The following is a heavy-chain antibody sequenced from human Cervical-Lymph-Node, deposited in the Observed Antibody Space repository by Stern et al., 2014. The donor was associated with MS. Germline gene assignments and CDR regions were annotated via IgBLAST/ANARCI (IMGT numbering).Heavy chain of an antibody. V-gene: IGHV1-69*01. CDR1: GGTFSSSA. J-gene: IGHJ5*02. CDR2: IIPVFGTA. CDR3: AKDGGLTMNNWFDP. D-gene: IGHD3-3*01. Sequence: QVQLGQSGAEVKKPGSSVKVSCKASGGTFSSSAINWVRQAPGQGLEWMGRIIPVFGTANYAQNFQGRVTITADESTTTAYMELSSLRSEDTAVYYCAKDGGLTMNNWFDPWGQGTLVTVSS.